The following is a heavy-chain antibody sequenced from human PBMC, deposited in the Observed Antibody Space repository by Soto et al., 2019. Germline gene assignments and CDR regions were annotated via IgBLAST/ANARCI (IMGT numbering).Heavy chain of an antibody. CDR1: GFTFSSYG. D-gene: IGHD6-13*01. CDR2: ISYDGSNK. V-gene: IGHV3-30*18. CDR3: AKVVGNSWYSTLYYYGMDV. J-gene: IGHJ6*02. Sequence: PGGSLRLSCAASGFTFSSYGMHWVRQAPGKGLEWVAVISYDGSNKYYADSVKGRFTISRDNSKNTLYLQMNSLRAEDTAVYYCAKVVGNSWYSTLYYYGMDVWGQGTTVTVSS.